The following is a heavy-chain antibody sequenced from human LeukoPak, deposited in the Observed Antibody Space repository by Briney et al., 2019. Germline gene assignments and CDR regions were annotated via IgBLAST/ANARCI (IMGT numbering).Heavy chain of an antibody. Sequence: GGSLRLSCAASGFTFSSYSMNWVRQAPGKGLEWVSSISSSSSYIYYADSVKGRFTISRDNAKNSLYLQMNSPRAEDTAVYYCAKELFRYGSGTRPDNYWGQGTLVTVSS. V-gene: IGHV3-21*04. J-gene: IGHJ4*02. D-gene: IGHD3-10*01. CDR3: AKELFRYGSGTRPDNY. CDR2: ISSSSSYI. CDR1: GFTFSSYS.